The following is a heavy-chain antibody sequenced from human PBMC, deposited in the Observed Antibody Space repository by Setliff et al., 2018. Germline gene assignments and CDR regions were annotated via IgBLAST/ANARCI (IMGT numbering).Heavy chain of an antibody. CDR2: IFHSGST. V-gene: IGHV4-31*03. Sequence: KASETLSLTCTVSGDSISSGSYYWNWIRQHPEKGLEWLGYIFHSGSTHYNSSLKSRITISIDTSKNHFSLELNSVTAADSAVYYCARVADGSGSFYLGFDYWGQGMLVTVSS. CDR1: GDSISSGSYY. J-gene: IGHJ4*02. CDR3: ARVADGSGSFYLGFDY. D-gene: IGHD3-10*01.